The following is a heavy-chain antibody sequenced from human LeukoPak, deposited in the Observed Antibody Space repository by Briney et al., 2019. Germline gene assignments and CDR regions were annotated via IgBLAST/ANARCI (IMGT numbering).Heavy chain of an antibody. CDR2: IYHSGST. CDR1: GGSISSYY. Sequence: SETLSLTCTVSGGSISSYYWSWIRQPPGKGLEWIGEIYHSGSTNYNPSLKSRVTISVDKSKNQFSLKLSSVTAADTAVYYCATHEEGARLYYFDYWGQGTLVTVSS. D-gene: IGHD1-26*01. CDR3: ATHEEGARLYYFDY. V-gene: IGHV4-59*08. J-gene: IGHJ4*02.